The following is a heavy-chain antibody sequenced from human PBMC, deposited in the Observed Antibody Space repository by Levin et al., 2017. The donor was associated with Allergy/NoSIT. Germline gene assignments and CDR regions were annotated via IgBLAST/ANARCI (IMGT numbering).Heavy chain of an antibody. CDR3: ARFESGYSYGSTKPNWYFEL. CDR2: IYHSGST. D-gene: IGHD5-18*01. CDR1: GGSISSSNW. V-gene: IGHV4-4*02. J-gene: IGHJ2*01. Sequence: SETLSLTCAVSGGSISSSNWWCCLRQPPGKVLELSGVIYHSGSTNYNPSLKSRVTISVDKSKNQLSLQLSTVTAADTAVYYCARFESGYSYGSTKPNWYFELWGRGTLVTVSS.